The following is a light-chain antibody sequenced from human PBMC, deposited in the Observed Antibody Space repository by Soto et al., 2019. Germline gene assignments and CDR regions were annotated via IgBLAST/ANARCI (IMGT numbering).Light chain of an antibody. CDR3: HNYNGAPGT. CDR1: QGISND. CDR2: AAS. Sequence: DIQMTQSPSSLSASIGDRVTISCRASQGISNDLAWYQQKPGKVPYLLIYAASTSHSGDPSRFRGSGSGTDFTLTISRLQPEDVATYYCHNYNGAPGTFGQGPKVDIE. J-gene: IGKJ1*01. V-gene: IGKV1-27*01.